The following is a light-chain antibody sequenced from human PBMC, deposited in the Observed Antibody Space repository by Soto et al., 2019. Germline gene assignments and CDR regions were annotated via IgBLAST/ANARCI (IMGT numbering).Light chain of an antibody. Sequence: EIVMTQSPATLSVSPGGRATLSCRASQSISDTLAWYQQKPGQAPRLLIYSASRGATGFPARFSGSGSGTHFTLTISSLQSEDFAVYYCQQYNNWPWKFGQGTK. CDR2: SAS. V-gene: IGKV3-15*01. J-gene: IGKJ1*01. CDR1: QSISDT. CDR3: QQYNNWPWK.